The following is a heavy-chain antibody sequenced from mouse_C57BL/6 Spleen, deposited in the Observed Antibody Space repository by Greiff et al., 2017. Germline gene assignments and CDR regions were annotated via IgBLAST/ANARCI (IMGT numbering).Heavy chain of an antibody. CDR3: TLTGTGFAY. V-gene: IGHV14-1*01. CDR2: IYPEYGDT. CDR1: GFNIKDYY. J-gene: IGHJ3*01. Sequence: EVQLQQSGAELVRPGASVKLSCTASGFNIKDYYMHWVKQRPEQGLEWIGRIYPEYGDTEYAPKFQGKATLTADTSSNTAYLQLSSLTSGDTAVYYCTLTGTGFAYWGQGTLVTVSA. D-gene: IGHD4-1*01.